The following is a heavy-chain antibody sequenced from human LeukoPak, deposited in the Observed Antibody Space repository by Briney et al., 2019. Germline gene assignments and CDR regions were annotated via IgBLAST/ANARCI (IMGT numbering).Heavy chain of an antibody. Sequence: PGGSLRLSCAASGFTFRNYWMHWVRQAPGKGLEWVANIKGDRSQKNYVGSVKGRFTISRDNAKNSLYLQMNSLRAEDTALYYCAIFGLEATGNWGQGTLVTVSS. CDR1: GFTFRNYW. CDR2: IKGDRSQK. V-gene: IGHV3-7*03. D-gene: IGHD6-13*01. J-gene: IGHJ4*02. CDR3: AIFGLEATGN.